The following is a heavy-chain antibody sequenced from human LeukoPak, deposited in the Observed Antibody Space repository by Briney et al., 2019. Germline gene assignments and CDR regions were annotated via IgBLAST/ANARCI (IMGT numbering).Heavy chain of an antibody. J-gene: IGHJ4*02. CDR1: GLTVSDNY. CDR2: IQPSGAT. V-gene: IGHV3-66*02. CDR3: ASYDFWSGSSDY. D-gene: IGHD3-3*01. Sequence: GGSLRLSCAASGLTVSDNYMGWVRRAPGTGLDWVSIIQPSGATYYADSVKGRFTISRDNSKNTLYLQMNSLRAEETAVYYCASYDFWSGSSDYWGQGALVTVSS.